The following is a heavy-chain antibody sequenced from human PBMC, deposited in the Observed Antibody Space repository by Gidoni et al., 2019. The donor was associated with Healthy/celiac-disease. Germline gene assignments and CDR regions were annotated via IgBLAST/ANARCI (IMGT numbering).Heavy chain of an antibody. D-gene: IGHD3-10*01. J-gene: IGHJ3*02. CDR3: ASGGSLLKSYYGSGSYFAFDI. CDR2: IWYDGSNK. Sequence: QEQLVEPGGGGVLPWRSLRLFCAASVFSLRSAGRHWVRQAPGKGLGWVAVIWYDGSNKHYADSVKGRFTIFKDKSKNTLYLQMNSLRAEDTAVYYCASGGSLLKSYYGSGSYFAFDIWGQGTMVTVSS. CDR1: VFSLRSAG. V-gene: IGHV3-33*01.